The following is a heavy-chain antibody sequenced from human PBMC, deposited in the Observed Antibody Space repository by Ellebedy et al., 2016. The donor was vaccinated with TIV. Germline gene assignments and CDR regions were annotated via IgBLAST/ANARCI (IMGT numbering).Heavy chain of an antibody. D-gene: IGHD3-10*01. CDR1: GCPFSTYY. Sequence: MPSETLSLTCTVSGCPFSTYYWSWIRQPPGKGLEWMGYVYYSGSTNYNPPLKSRVSISVDTSKNQFSLKLRSVTAADTAVYYCAREDYYGSGSFDPRWFDPWGQGTLVTVSS. CDR3: AREDYYGSGSFDPRWFDP. CDR2: VYYSGST. V-gene: IGHV4-59*01. J-gene: IGHJ5*02.